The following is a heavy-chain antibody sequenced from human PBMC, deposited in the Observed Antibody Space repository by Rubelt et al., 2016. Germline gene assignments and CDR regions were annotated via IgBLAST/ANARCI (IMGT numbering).Heavy chain of an antibody. D-gene: IGHD1-1*01. J-gene: IGHJ4*02. CDR2: INHSGST. V-gene: IGHV4-34*01. CDR1: GGSFSGYY. Sequence: QVQLQQWGAGLLKPSETLSLTCAVYGGSFSGYYWSWIRQPPGKGLEWIGEINHSGSTNYNPSLKSRVTISVDTSNNQFSLQLSSVTAADTAVYYCARGKRLGNWGQGTLVTVSS. CDR3: ARGKRLGN.